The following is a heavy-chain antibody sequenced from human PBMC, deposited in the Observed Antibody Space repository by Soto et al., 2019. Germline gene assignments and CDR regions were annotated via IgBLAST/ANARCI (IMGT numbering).Heavy chain of an antibody. D-gene: IGHD5-12*01. CDR2: MNPNRGNT. V-gene: IGHV1-8*01. CDR1: GYTFTSYD. CDR3: AGIGWLQLRDALGY. Sequence: QVQLVQSGAEVKKPGASVKVSCKASGYTFTSYDINWVRQATGQGLEWMGWMNPNRGNTGYAQKFQGRDTMVSNTPIRTAEMVLSSLSSEETAVYYCAGIGWLQLRDALGYWGQGTLVTVSS. J-gene: IGHJ4*02.